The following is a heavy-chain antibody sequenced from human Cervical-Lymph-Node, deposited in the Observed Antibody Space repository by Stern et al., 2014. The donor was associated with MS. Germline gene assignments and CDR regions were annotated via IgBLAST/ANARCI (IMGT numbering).Heavy chain of an antibody. Sequence: EVQLVESGGGLVQHGGSLRLSCAASGFTFSSYAMSWVRQAPGKGLEWVAAISGSGGSTYYADSVKGRFTISRDNSKNTVYLQMNSLRAEDTAVYYCANNIVAMQDFDYWGQGTLVTVSS. J-gene: IGHJ4*02. CDR1: GFTFSSYA. D-gene: IGHD5-12*01. CDR2: ISGSGGST. CDR3: ANNIVAMQDFDY. V-gene: IGHV3-23*04.